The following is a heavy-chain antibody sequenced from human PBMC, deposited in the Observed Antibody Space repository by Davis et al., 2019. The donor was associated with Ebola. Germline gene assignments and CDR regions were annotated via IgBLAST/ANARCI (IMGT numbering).Heavy chain of an antibody. CDR1: GYTFTGYY. Sequence: ASVKVSCKASGYTFTGYYMHWVRQAPGQGLEWMGWINPNSGGTNYAQKFQGRVTMTRDTSISTAYMELSRLRSDDTAVYYCASTPQSGAIFGVAPLYGMDVWGQGTTVTVSS. CDR2: INPNSGGT. V-gene: IGHV1-2*02. D-gene: IGHD3-3*01. J-gene: IGHJ6*02. CDR3: ASTPQSGAIFGVAPLYGMDV.